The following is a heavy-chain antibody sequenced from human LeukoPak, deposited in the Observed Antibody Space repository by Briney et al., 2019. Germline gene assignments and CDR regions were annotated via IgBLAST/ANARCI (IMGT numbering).Heavy chain of an antibody. J-gene: IGHJ6*02. CDR3: AKAGYSSSWFYYYYYGMDV. CDR1: GFTFSSYA. D-gene: IGHD6-13*01. CDR2: ISGSGGST. V-gene: IGHV3-23*01. Sequence: GGSLRLSCAASGFTFSSYAMSWVRQAPGKGLEWVSAISGSGGSTYYADSVKGRFTISRDNSKNTLYLQTNSLRAEDTAVYYCAKAGYSSSWFYYYYYGMDVWGQGTTVNVSS.